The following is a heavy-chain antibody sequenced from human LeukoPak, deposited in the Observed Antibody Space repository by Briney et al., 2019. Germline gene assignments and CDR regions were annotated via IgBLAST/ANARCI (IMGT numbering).Heavy chain of an antibody. J-gene: IGHJ4*02. CDR3: AKGGGTGTRFDY. Sequence: PGGSLRLSCAASGFTFSSSAMSWVRQAPGKGLYWVSAISGSGTGTYYADSVKGRFTISRDNSKNTLYLQMNSLRAEDTAVYYCAKGGGTGTRFDYWGQGTLVTVSS. V-gene: IGHV3-23*01. CDR1: GFTFSSSA. CDR2: ISGSGTGT. D-gene: IGHD1-7*01.